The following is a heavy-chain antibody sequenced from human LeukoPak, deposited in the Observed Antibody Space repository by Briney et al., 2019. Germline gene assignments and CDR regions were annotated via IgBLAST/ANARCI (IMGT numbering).Heavy chain of an antibody. V-gene: IGHV4-59*01. CDR1: GGSISSYY. CDR3: ARSTAAPYYFDY. D-gene: IGHD2-21*02. CDR2: IYYSGSP. Sequence: SETLSLTCTVSGGSISSYYWSWIRHPPGEGLEGIGYIYYSGSPNYNPSLKSRVTISVDTSKNQFSLKLSSVTAADTAVYYCARSTAAPYYFDYWGEGTLVTVSS. J-gene: IGHJ4*02.